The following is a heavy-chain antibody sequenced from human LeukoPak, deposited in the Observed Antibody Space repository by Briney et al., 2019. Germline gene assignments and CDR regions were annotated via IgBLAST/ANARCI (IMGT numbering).Heavy chain of an antibody. V-gene: IGHV3-74*01. CDR2: INSDGSRT. D-gene: IGHD6-13*01. CDR3: ARHIAAAGPGFDY. J-gene: IGHJ4*02. CDR1: GFTFSSYW. Sequence: TGGSLRLSCAASGFTFSSYWMHWVRQAPGKGLVWVSRINSDGSRTSYADSVKGRVTISRDNAKNTLYLQMNSLRAEDTAVYYCARHIAAAGPGFDYWGQGTLVTVSS.